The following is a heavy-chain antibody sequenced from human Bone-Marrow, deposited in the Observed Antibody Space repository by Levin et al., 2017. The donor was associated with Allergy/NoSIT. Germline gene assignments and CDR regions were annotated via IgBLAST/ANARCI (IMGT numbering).Heavy chain of an antibody. Sequence: GGSLRLSCTASGFTFSAYAMTWVRQAPGKGLEWVSGIGATGGYIYYADSVKGRFTISRDNSKNTLYLQMNSLRSEDTAEYYCAKRLSDAFDIWGQGTMVTVSS. V-gene: IGHV3-23*01. CDR1: GFTFSAYA. CDR3: AKRLSDAFDI. J-gene: IGHJ3*02. CDR2: IGATGGYI.